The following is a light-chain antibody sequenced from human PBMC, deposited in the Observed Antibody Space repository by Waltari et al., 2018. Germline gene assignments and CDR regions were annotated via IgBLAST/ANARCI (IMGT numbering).Light chain of an antibody. CDR3: SSSRTSSVGV. Sequence: QQQHPDKAPKLLVDDVSKRPGGVAPRRSCSKSGNAASLTISGLRAEDEADYYCSSSRTSSVGVFGGGTRLTVL. V-gene: IGLV2-14*04. CDR2: DVS. J-gene: IGLJ2*01.